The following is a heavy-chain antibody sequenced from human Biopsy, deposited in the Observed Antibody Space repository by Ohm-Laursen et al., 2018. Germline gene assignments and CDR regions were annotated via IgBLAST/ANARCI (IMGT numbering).Heavy chain of an antibody. CDR3: ARDGR. J-gene: IGHJ4*02. V-gene: IGHV3-7*01. Sequence: SLRLSCAASGSMFSASWMSWVRQAPGKGLEWVANINPDGSVKYFADSVKGRFTISRDNAENSMYLQMSSLTVDDTAVYYCARDGRWGQGTLVTVSS. CDR1: GSMFSASW. CDR2: INPDGSVK. D-gene: IGHD1-26*01.